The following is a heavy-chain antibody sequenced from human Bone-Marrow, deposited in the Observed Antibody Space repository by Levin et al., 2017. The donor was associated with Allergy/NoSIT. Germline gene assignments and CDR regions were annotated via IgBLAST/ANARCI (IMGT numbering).Heavy chain of an antibody. J-gene: IGHJ6*02. CDR3: VRVGDSRYYYSMDV. CDR1: GFTVSSNY. Sequence: AGGSLRLSCAASGFTVSSNYMSWVRQAPGKGLEWVSVIYSGGSTYYADSVKGRFIISRDNSKNTLYLQMSSLRAEDTAVYYCVRVGDSRYYYSMDVWGQGTTVTVSS. D-gene: IGHD4-11*01. V-gene: IGHV3-53*01. CDR2: IYSGGST.